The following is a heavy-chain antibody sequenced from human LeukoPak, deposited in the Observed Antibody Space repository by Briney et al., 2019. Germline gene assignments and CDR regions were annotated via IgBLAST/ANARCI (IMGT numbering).Heavy chain of an antibody. Sequence: GGSLRLSCAASGFTFSSLAMSWVRQAPRKGLEWVSAISGSGGSTYYADSVKGRFTISRDNSRNTLYPQMNSLRAEDTAVYYCARHDWFDPWGQGTLVTVSS. CDR3: ARHDWFDP. V-gene: IGHV3-23*01. CDR2: ISGSGGST. CDR1: GFTFSSLA. J-gene: IGHJ5*02. D-gene: IGHD3-3*01.